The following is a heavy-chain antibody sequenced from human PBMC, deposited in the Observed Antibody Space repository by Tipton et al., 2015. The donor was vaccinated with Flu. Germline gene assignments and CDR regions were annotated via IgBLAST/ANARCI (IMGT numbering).Heavy chain of an antibody. CDR2: IYTSGST. J-gene: IGHJ5*02. V-gene: IGHV4-61*02. CDR3: SRDRVGDYSVFAP. Sequence: TLSLTCTVSGGSISSGSYYWSWIRQPAGKGLEWIGRIYTSGSTNYNPSLKSRVTISVDTSKNQFSLKLSSVTAADTAVYYCSRDRVGDYSVFAPWGQGTLVTVSS. D-gene: IGHD4-17*01. CDR1: GGSISSGSYY.